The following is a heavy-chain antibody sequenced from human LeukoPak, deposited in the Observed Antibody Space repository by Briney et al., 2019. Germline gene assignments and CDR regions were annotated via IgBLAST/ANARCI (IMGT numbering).Heavy chain of an antibody. V-gene: IGHV3-21*01. Sequence: GGSLRLSCAASGFIFSTYNMNWVRQAPGKGLEWVSSSSSSGTYIYYADSVKGRFTISRDNAKNSVYLHMTSLRAENTAVYYCARVHDTAMGHFDFGGQGTLVTVSS. D-gene: IGHD5-18*01. J-gene: IGHJ4*02. CDR2: SSSSGTYI. CDR3: ARVHDTAMGHFDF. CDR1: GFIFSTYN.